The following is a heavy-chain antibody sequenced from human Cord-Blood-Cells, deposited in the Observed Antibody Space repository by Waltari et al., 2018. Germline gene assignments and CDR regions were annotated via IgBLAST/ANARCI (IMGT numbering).Heavy chain of an antibody. J-gene: IGHJ4*02. V-gene: IGHV4-34*01. CDR1: GGSFSGYY. Sequence: QVQLQQWGAGLLKPSETLSLTCAVYGGSFSGYYWSWIRQPPGKGLEWIGEINHSGSTNDNPSLKSRVTISVDTSKNQFSLKLSSVTAADTAVYYCARRERYYDSSGYYFDYWGQGTLVTISS. D-gene: IGHD3-22*01. CDR2: INHSGST. CDR3: ARRERYYDSSGYYFDY.